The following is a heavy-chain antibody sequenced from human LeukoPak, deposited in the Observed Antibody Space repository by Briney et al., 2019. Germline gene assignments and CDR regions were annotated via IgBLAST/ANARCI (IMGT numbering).Heavy chain of an antibody. Sequence: GGSLRLSCAASGFTFSSYSMNWVRQAPGKGLEWVSSISSSSSYIYYADSVKGRFTISRDNAKNSLYLQMNSLRGEDTAVYYCASHYYDSSGYSFYYFDYWGQGTLVTVSS. CDR2: ISSSSSYI. CDR1: GFTFSSYS. CDR3: ASHYYDSSGYSFYYFDY. D-gene: IGHD3-22*01. J-gene: IGHJ4*02. V-gene: IGHV3-21*01.